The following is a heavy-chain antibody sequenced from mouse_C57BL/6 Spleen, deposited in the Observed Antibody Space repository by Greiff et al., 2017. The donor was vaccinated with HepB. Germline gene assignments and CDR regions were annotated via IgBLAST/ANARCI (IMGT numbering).Heavy chain of an antibody. D-gene: IGHD1-1*01. V-gene: IGHV1-4*01. CDR2: INPSSGYT. J-gene: IGHJ2*01. Sequence: LQESGAELARPGASVKMSCKASGYTFTSYTMHWVKQRPGQGLEWIGYINPSSGYTKYNQKFKDKATLTADKSSSTAYMQLSSLTSEDSAVYYCARDYGSSYEGDYWGQGTTLTVSS. CDR3: ARDYGSSYEGDY. CDR1: GYTFTSYT.